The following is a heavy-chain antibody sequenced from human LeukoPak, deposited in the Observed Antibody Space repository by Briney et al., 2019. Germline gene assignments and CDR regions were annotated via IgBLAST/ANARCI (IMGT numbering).Heavy chain of an antibody. CDR3: AKGGYYGPRYFDL. V-gene: IGHV3-23*01. J-gene: IGHJ2*01. Sequence: GGSLRLPCAASGFTFSSYAVTWVRQAPGKGQEWVSAISGTGGSTFYADSVKGRFTISRDNSKNTLYLQMNSLRAGDTAVYYCAKGGYYGPRYFDLWGRGTLVTVSS. D-gene: IGHD3-10*01. CDR1: GFTFSSYA. CDR2: ISGTGGST.